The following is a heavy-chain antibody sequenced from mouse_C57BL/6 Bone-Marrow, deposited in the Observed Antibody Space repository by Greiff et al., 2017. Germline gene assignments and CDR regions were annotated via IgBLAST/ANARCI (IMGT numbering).Heavy chain of an antibody. D-gene: IGHD1-1*01. CDR2: IRSKSNNYAT. J-gene: IGHJ3*01. Sequence: GGGLVQPKGSLKLSCAASGFSFNTYAMNWVRQAPGKGLEWVARIRSKSNNYATYYADSVKDRFTISRDDSESMLYLQMNNLKTEDTAMYYCVRLERGYYGSSPWFAYWGQGTLVTVSA. CDR1: GFSFNTYA. CDR3: VRLERGYYGSSPWFAY. V-gene: IGHV10-1*01.